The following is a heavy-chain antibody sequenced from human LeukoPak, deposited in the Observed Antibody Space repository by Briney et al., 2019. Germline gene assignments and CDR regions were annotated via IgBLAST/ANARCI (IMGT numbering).Heavy chain of an antibody. CDR3: TRGSIAYYYMDV. D-gene: IGHD3-22*01. J-gene: IGHJ6*03. CDR2: IYYSGST. Sequence: SETLSLTCAVSGGSISSYYWSWIRQPPGKGLEWVGSIYYSGSTNYNPSLKSRVTISVDTSKNQFSLKLSSVTAADTAVYYCTRGSIAYYYMDVWGKGTTVTISS. V-gene: IGHV4-59*01. CDR1: GGSISSYY.